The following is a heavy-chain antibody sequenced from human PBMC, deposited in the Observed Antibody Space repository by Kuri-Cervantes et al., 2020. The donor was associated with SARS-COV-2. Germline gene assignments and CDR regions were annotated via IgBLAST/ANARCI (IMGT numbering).Heavy chain of an antibody. V-gene: IGHV4-30-2*01. Sequence: LRLSCAVSGGSISSGGYSWSWIRQPPGKGLEWIGYIYHSGSTYYNPSLKSRVTISVDRSKNQFSLKLSSVTAADTAVYYCAREHIVGVSGSWFDPWGQGTLVTVSS. CDR2: IYHSGST. J-gene: IGHJ5*02. CDR3: AREHIVGVSGSWFDP. CDR1: GGSISSGGYS. D-gene: IGHD1-26*01.